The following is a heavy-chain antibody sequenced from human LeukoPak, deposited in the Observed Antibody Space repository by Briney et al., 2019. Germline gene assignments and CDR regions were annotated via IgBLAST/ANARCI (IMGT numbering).Heavy chain of an antibody. Sequence: QPGGSLRLSCAASGFTFSSYSMNWVRQAPGKGLEWVSYISSSSSTIYYADSVKGRFTISRDNAKNSLYLQMNSLRAEDTAVYYCARYRYDFWSGYPPPGYFDYWGQGTLVTVSS. D-gene: IGHD3-3*01. CDR1: GFTFSSYS. CDR3: ARYRYDFWSGYPPPGYFDY. CDR2: ISSSSSTI. J-gene: IGHJ4*02. V-gene: IGHV3-48*01.